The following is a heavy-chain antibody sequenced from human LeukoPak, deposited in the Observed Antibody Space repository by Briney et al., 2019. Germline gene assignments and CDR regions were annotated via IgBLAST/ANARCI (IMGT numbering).Heavy chain of an antibody. CDR1: GYRLSAVS. J-gene: IGHJ4*02. CDR2: FEPEDGAT. D-gene: IGHD3-3*01. V-gene: IGHV1-24*01. Sequence: ASVKVSCKVSGYRLSAVSMHWVRQAPGKGLEWMGGFEPEDGATIYAERFQGRITMTEDTSTDTAYMDLSRLTSEDTAVYHCMIDYFDWASSRSGNYFWGQGTLVTVSS. CDR3: MIDYFDWASSRSGNYF.